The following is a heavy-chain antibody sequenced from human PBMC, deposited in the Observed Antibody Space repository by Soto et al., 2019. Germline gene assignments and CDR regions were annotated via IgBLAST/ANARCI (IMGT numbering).Heavy chain of an antibody. D-gene: IGHD3-10*01. CDR1: GLTFSSFS. CDR2: FSTGGDGGAT. J-gene: IGHJ4*02. V-gene: IGHV3-23*01. Sequence: GVSLRLSCAASGLTFSSFSMSWVRQTPGKGLEWVSGFSTGGDGGATYYADSVKGRFTISRDNSKNTLFLQMNSLRAEDTAIYYCAKKVNSGSGSQFFDYWGQGALVTVSS. CDR3: AKKVNSGSGSQFFDY.